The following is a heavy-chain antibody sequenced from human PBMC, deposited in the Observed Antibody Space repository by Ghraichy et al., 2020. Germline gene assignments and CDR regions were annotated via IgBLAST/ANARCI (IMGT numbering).Heavy chain of an antibody. CDR2: ISYSGST. J-gene: IGHJ6*02. CDR3: ARGVRVEQWLLSSPPIRHSNNYGLDV. Sequence: SETLSLTCSVSGASVITESYYWTWIRQAPGKGLEWLGEISYSGSTNYNPSLNSRLTMSLDTSNDEFSLTLTSVTAADTAHYYCARGVRVEQWLLSSPPIRHSNNYGLDVWGQGTTVTVS. V-gene: IGHV4-61*01. D-gene: IGHD3-3*01. CDR1: GASVITESYY.